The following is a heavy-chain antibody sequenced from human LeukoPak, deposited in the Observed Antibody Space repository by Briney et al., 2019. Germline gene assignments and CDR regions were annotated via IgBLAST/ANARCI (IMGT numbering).Heavy chain of an antibody. Sequence: ASVKVSCKASGYTFTSYGISWVRQAPGQGLEWMGWISAYNGNTNYAQKLQGRVTMTTDTSTSTAYMELRSLRSDDTAVYYCARDIRDYGDYVGDVAFADLWGRGTLVTVSS. J-gene: IGHJ2*01. V-gene: IGHV1-18*01. CDR2: ISAYNGNT. D-gene: IGHD4-17*01. CDR1: GYTFTSYG. CDR3: ARDIRDYGDYVGDVAFADL.